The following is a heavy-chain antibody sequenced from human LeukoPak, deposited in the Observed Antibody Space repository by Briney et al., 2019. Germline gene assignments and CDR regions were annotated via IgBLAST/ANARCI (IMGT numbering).Heavy chain of an antibody. D-gene: IGHD6-19*01. V-gene: IGHV1-18*01. CDR2: ISTYSGKT. J-gene: IGHJ4*02. CDR1: GYTFTSCG. CDR3: ARDQQWLDPARHGFDY. Sequence: ASVKVSCKASGYTFTSCGISWVRQAPGQGLEWMGWISTYSGKTNYAQKYQGRVTMTTDTSTSIAYMELRSLRSDDTAVYYCARDQQWLDPARHGFDYWGQGTLVTVSS.